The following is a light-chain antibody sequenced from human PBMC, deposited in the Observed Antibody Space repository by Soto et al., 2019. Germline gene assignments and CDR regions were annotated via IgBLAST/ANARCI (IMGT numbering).Light chain of an antibody. Sequence: DIQMTQSPSTLSASVGDRVTITCRASQSISSWLAWYQQKPGKAPKLLIYDASSLESGAPSRFSGSGSGTEFTLTISSLQPDDFATDYCQQYNSYSYTFGQGTKLEIK. V-gene: IGKV1-5*01. CDR1: QSISSW. CDR3: QQYNSYSYT. CDR2: DAS. J-gene: IGKJ2*01.